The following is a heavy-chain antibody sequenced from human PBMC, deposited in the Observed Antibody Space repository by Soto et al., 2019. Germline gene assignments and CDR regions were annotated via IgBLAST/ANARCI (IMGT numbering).Heavy chain of an antibody. Sequence: PGGSLRLSCAASGFTFSNYAMNWVRQAPGKGLEWVSAISGSGGSTYYADSVTGRFTISRDNSKNTLYLQMNSLRAEDTALYYCARGWQGDYWGQGTLVTVSS. V-gene: IGHV3-23*01. D-gene: IGHD6-19*01. CDR2: ISGSGGST. CDR3: ARGWQGDY. CDR1: GFTFSNYA. J-gene: IGHJ4*02.